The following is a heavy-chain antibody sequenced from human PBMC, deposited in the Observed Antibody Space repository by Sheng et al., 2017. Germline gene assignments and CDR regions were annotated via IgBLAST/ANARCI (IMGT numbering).Heavy chain of an antibody. CDR3: AREGDLLRWRGINYFDC. Sequence: QVQLVQSGAEVKKPGASVKVSCKTSGFTFTSYYFSWVRQAPGQGLEWMGWISGYNGNTNYAQKLQGRVTMTTDTSTSTVYMELRSLRSDDTAVYYCAREGDLLRWRGINYFDCWGQGTLVTVSS. J-gene: IGHJ4*02. V-gene: IGHV1-18*01. D-gene: IGHD1-26*01. CDR1: GFTFTSYY. CDR2: ISGYNGNT.